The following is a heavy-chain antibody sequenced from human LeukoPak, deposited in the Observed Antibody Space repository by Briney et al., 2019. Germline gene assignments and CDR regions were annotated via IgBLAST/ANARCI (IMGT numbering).Heavy chain of an antibody. J-gene: IGHJ4*02. CDR3: ARQHCSGGDCYFFN. CDR2: IWYDGNNK. Sequence: GGSLRLSCAASGFTFSSYGMHWVRQAPGKGLEWVALIWYDGNNKYYADSVKGRFTVSRDNSKNTLYLQLNSLRAEDTAMYYCARQHCSGGDCYFFNWGQGTLVTVSS. V-gene: IGHV3-33*01. D-gene: IGHD2-15*01. CDR1: GFTFSSYG.